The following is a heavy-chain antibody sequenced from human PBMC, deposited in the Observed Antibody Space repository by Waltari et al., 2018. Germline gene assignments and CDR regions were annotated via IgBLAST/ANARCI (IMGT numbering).Heavy chain of an antibody. V-gene: IGHV1-24*01. CDR2: FDPEDGET. CDR1: GYTLTDLS. D-gene: IGHD3-9*01. J-gene: IGHJ3*02. CDR3: ATVPFYDILTESAFDI. Sequence: QVQLVPSGAEVKKPGASVQVSCKVSGYTLTDLSMPWVRTAPGKGREWIGGFDPEDGETIYAQKFQGRVTMTEDTSTDTAYMELSSLRSEDTAVYYCATVPFYDILTESAFDIWGQGTMVTVSS.